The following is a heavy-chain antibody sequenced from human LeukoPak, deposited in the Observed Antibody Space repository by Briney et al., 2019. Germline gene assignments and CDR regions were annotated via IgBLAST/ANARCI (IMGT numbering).Heavy chain of an antibody. CDR1: GGTFSSYA. J-gene: IGHJ4*02. D-gene: IGHD5-12*01. Sequence: GASVKVSCKASGGTFSSYAISWVRQAPGQGLEWMGGIIPIFGTANYAQKFQGRVTITADESTSTAYMELSSLRSEDTAVYYCASIGYSGYGIFDYWGQGTLVTASS. CDR2: IIPIFGTA. V-gene: IGHV1-69*13. CDR3: ASIGYSGYGIFDY.